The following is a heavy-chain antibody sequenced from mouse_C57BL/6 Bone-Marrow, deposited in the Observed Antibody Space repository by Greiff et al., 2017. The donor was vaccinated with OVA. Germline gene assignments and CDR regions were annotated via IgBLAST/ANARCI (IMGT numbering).Heavy chain of an antibody. J-gene: IGHJ4*01. D-gene: IGHD2-1*01. CDR2: IDPENGDT. CDR1: GFNIKDDY. Sequence: EVKLQESGAELVRPGASVKLSCTASGFNIKDDYMHWVKQRPEQGLEWIGWIDPENGDTEYASKFQGKATITADTSSNTAYLQLSSLTSEDTAVYYCTTGGGNFLYAMDYWGQGTSVTVSS. V-gene: IGHV14-4*01. CDR3: TTGGGNFLYAMDY.